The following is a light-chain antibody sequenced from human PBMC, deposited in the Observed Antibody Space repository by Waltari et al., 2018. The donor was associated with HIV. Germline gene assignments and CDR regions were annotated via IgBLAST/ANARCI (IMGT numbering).Light chain of an antibody. CDR3: QVWDASSGHVV. CDR2: DDR. Sequence: SYVLTQPPTLAVAPGQTARITCGGINLGSKSVHWYQQKPGQAPVMFIYDDRARASQFPGLISGSKSGNTATLTISNVEAGDESDFHCQVWDASSGHVVFGGGTKLTV. J-gene: IGLJ2*01. CDR1: NLGSKS. V-gene: IGLV3-21*02.